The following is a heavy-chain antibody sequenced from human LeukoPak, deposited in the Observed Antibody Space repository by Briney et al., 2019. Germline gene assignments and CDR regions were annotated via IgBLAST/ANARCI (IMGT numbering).Heavy chain of an antibody. CDR3: ARVLRYDNSGHDSFDI. D-gene: IGHD3-22*01. V-gene: IGHV3-74*01. Sequence: GGSLRLSCAASGFTFSTYWMHWVRQAPGKGLVWVSRINTDGSITNYAGSVKGRFTISRDNAKNTLYLQVNSLRAEDTAVYYCARVLRYDNSGHDSFDIWGQGTMVTVSS. CDR2: INTDGSIT. J-gene: IGHJ3*02. CDR1: GFTFSTYW.